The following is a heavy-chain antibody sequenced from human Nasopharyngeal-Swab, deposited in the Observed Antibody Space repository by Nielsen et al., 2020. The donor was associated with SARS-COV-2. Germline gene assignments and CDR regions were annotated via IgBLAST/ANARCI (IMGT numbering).Heavy chain of an antibody. CDR3: ARGTADYSNPSFDY. CDR1: GFTFDDYT. V-gene: IGHV3-9*01. Sequence: SLKISCAAPGFTFDDYTMYWVRQRPGEGLEWVSGINWNSGSKGYADSVKGRFTISRDNAKNSLYLLMNTLRSEDTALYYCARGTADYSNPSFDYWGQGTLVTVSS. D-gene: IGHD4-11*01. CDR2: INWNSGSK. J-gene: IGHJ4*02.